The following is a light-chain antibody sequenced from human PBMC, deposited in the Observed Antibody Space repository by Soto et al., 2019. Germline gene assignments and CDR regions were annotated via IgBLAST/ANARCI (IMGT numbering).Light chain of an antibody. J-gene: IGKJ2*01. CDR1: QGIRNN. CDR3: LQDYNYPYT. Sequence: AIQMTQPPSSLSASVGDRVAITCRASQGIRNNLGWYQQKPGKAPKLLIYAASSLQSGVPSRFSGSGSGTDFTLTISSLQPEDFATYFCLQDYNYPYTFGQGTKLEIK. CDR2: AAS. V-gene: IGKV1-6*01.